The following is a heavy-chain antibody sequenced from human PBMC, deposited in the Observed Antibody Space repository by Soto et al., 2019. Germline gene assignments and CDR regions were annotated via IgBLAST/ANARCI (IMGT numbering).Heavy chain of an antibody. CDR3: GTTLPDSDFPYYGLDV. Sequence: GGSLRLSCAASGFTFTNAWMNWVRQAPGKGLEWVGQIKSKADGGTTDYAAPVKGRFTMSRHDSENTLYLQMNGLKTEDTAVYFCGTTLPDSDFPYYGLDVWGLGATVTVSS. J-gene: IGHJ6*02. D-gene: IGHD3-10*01. CDR2: IKSKADGGTT. V-gene: IGHV3-15*07. CDR1: GFTFTNAW.